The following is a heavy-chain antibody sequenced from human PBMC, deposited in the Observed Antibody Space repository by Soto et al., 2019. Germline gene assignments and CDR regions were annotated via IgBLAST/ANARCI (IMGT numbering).Heavy chain of an antibody. Sequence: QVQLQESGPGLVKPSETLSLTCSVSGGSITRDHYYWNWIRQRPGKGLEWIGFIYHRGDTYYNPSLRSRVSMSVDTSKNQFSLNLRSVPVADTAVDWCAPCRAAAGAGFDPWGQGTQVTVSS. V-gene: IGHV4-31*03. CDR1: GGSITRDHYY. D-gene: IGHD6-13*01. CDR3: APCRAAAGAGFDP. J-gene: IGHJ5*02. CDR2: IYHRGDT.